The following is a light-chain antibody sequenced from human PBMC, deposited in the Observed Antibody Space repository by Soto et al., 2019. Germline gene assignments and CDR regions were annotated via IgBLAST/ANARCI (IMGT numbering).Light chain of an antibody. CDR3: QQYNRYAVT. Sequence: IQMTQSPSTVAASVGDXXXXXXRASQSASTFLAWYQQKPGQAPKLLIYDASTLQSGVPSRFSASGSGTEFALTISGLQPDDFAVYYCQQYNRYAVTFGQGTKVDI. CDR1: QSASTF. J-gene: IGKJ1*01. V-gene: IGKV1-5*01. CDR2: DAS.